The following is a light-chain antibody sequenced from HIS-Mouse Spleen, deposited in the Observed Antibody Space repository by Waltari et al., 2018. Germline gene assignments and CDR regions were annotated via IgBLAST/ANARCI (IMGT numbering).Light chain of an antibody. CDR1: QGISSY. V-gene: IGKV1-9*01. CDR3: HQLNSYPPT. Sequence: DIQLTQSPSFLSASVGDRVTITCRASQGISSYLDWYQQKPVKAPKLLIYAASTLQSGVPSRFSGSGSVTEFTLTISSLQPEDFATYYCHQLNSYPPTFGQGTKVEIK. J-gene: IGKJ1*01. CDR2: AAS.